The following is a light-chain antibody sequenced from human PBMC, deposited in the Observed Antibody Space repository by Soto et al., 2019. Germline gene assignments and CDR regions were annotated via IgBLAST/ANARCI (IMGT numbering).Light chain of an antibody. V-gene: IGLV2-14*03. CDR1: SSDIGGYNY. CDR2: DVS. CDR3: SSYTTGGTYV. Sequence: QSVLTQPASVSGSPGQSITISCTGTSSDIGGYNYVSWYQQHPGKAPKLMIYDVSNRPSGVSNRFSGSKSGNTASLTISWLQAEDEADYYCSSYTTGGTYVFGTGTKVTVL. J-gene: IGLJ1*01.